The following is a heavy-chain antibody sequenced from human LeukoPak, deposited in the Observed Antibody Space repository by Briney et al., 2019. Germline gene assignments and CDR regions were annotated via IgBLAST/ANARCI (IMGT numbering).Heavy chain of an antibody. CDR2: IYYTGSI. Sequence: SETLSLTCAVSGGSISRSGYYWSWIRQPPGKGLEWIGYIYYTGSINYNPSLKSRVTISVDTSKNQFSLKLSSVTAADTAVYYCARARYYYDSSRYPTHMDVWGKGTTVTISS. D-gene: IGHD3-22*01. CDR3: ARARYYYDSSRYPTHMDV. CDR1: GGSISRSGYY. J-gene: IGHJ6*03. V-gene: IGHV4-61*08.